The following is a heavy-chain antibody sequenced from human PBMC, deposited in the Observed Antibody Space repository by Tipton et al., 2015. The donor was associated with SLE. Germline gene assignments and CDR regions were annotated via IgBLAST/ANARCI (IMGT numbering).Heavy chain of an antibody. CDR3: AREKPGYYYYYIDV. J-gene: IGHJ6*03. CDR1: GGSFSGYY. CDR2: INHSGST. V-gene: IGHV4-34*01. Sequence: GLVKPSETLSLTCAVYGGSFSGYYWSWIRQPPGKGLEWIGEINHSGSTNYNPSLKSRVTISVDTSKNQFSLKLSSVTAADTAVYYCAREKPGYYYYYIDVWGKGTTVTVSS.